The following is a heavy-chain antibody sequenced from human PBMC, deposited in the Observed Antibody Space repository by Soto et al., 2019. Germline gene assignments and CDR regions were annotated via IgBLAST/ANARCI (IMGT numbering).Heavy chain of an antibody. CDR2: ISDGGSYT. CDR1: GFIFSDYY. D-gene: IGHD6-19*01. Sequence: GVLRLSCVASGFIFSDYYMAWIRRAPGKGLEWVSYISDGGSYTNHGNSVRGRVSVSRDDARNSLYLQIKNLRVEDTGVYYCARAPGAVNSYAGVDVWGQGTTVTVSS. V-gene: IGHV3-11*05. J-gene: IGHJ6*02. CDR3: ARAPGAVNSYAGVDV.